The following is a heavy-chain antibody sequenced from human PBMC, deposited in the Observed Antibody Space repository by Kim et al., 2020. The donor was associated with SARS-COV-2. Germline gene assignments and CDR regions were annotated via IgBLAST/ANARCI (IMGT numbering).Heavy chain of an antibody. CDR1: GFTFSSYG. CDR3: ARDTDKSWAFDI. V-gene: IGHV3-33*01. CDR2: IWYDGSNK. Sequence: GGSLRLSCAASGFTFSSYGMHWVRQAPGKGLEWVAVIWYDGSNKYYADSVKGRFTISRDNSKNTLYLQMNSLRAEDTAVYYCARDTDKSWAFDIWGQGTMVTVSS. D-gene: IGHD4-4*01. J-gene: IGHJ3*02.